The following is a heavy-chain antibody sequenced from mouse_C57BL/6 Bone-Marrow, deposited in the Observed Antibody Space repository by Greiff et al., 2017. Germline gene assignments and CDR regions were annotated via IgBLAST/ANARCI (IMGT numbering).Heavy chain of an antibody. D-gene: IGHD1-1*01. Sequence: VQLQQSGPELVKPGASVKISCKASGYSFTGYYMNWVKQSPEKSLEWIGEINPSTGGTTYNQKFKAKATLTVDKSSSTAYMQLKSLTSEDSAVYYCARIRTTVVATWYAMDYWGQGTSGTVSS. J-gene: IGHJ4*01. CDR3: ARIRTTVVATWYAMDY. CDR1: GYSFTGYY. V-gene: IGHV1-42*01. CDR2: INPSTGGT.